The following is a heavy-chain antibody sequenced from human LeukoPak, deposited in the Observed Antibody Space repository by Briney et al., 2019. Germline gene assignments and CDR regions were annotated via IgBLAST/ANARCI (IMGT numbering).Heavy chain of an antibody. CDR1: GFTLSNAW. Sequence: QAGGSLRLSCTVAGFTLSNAWMTWVRQAPGKGLEWVAFIRYDGSDEYYVDSVKGRFTISRDNSKNILYLQMNNLKAEDTAVYYCAKDLWLNLDYWGQGTLVTVSS. D-gene: IGHD6-19*01. CDR3: AKDLWLNLDY. CDR2: IRYDGSDE. J-gene: IGHJ4*02. V-gene: IGHV3-30*02.